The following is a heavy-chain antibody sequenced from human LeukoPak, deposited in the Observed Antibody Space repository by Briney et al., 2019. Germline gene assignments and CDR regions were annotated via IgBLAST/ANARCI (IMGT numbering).Heavy chain of an antibody. CDR1: GGSTSSSSDY. CDR2: IYYSGNT. V-gene: IGHV4-39*01. CDR3: ARQELGLLTDY. J-gene: IGHJ4*02. D-gene: IGHD3/OR15-3a*01. Sequence: SETLSLTCTVSGGSTSSSSDYGGWILQPPGKGLQWIGSIYYSGNTYSSPSLKSRVTISVDTSKNQFSLELSSVTAADTAMYYCARQELGLLTDYWGQGTLVTVSS.